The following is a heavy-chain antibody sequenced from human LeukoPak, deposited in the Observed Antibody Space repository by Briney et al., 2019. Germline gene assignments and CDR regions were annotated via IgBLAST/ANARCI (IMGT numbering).Heavy chain of an antibody. Sequence: SVKVSCKASGGTFSSYAISWVRQAPGQGLEWMGGIIPIFGTANYAQKFQGRVTITADESTSTAYMELSSLRSEDTAVYYCATSRVTTLRDAFDIWGQGTMVTVSS. CDR3: ATSRVTTLRDAFDI. J-gene: IGHJ3*02. CDR1: GGTFSSYA. V-gene: IGHV1-69*01. D-gene: IGHD4-17*01. CDR2: IIPIFGTA.